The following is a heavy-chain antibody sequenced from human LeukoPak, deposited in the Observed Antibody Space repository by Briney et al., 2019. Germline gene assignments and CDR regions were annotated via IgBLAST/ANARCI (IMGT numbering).Heavy chain of an antibody. CDR2: ISGSGGST. D-gene: IGHD6-13*01. CDR3: AKDFGRKQQLVRGYFDY. V-gene: IGHV3-23*01. J-gene: IGHJ4*02. CDR1: GFTFSSYA. Sequence: PGGSLRLSCAASGFTFSSYAMSWVRQAPGKGLEWVSAISGSGGSTYYADSVKGRFTISRDNSKNTLYLQMNSLRAEDTAVYYCAKDFGRKQQLVRGYFDYWGQGTLVTVSS.